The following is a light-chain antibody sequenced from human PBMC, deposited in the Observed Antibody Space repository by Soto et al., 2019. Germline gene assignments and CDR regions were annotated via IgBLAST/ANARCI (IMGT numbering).Light chain of an antibody. CDR2: DVS. CDR3: SSYTSSSTLV. CDR1: SSDVGDYNS. V-gene: IGLV2-14*01. J-gene: IGLJ1*01. Sequence: QSALTQPASVSGSPGQSITISCTGTSSDVGDYNSVSWYQQHPGKAPKVMIYDVSNRPSGVSNRFSGSKSGNTASLTISGLQAEDEADYYCSSYTSSSTLVFGTGTKVTVL.